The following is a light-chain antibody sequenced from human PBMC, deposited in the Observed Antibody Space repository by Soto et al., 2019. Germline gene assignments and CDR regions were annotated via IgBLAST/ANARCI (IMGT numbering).Light chain of an antibody. J-gene: IGKJ2*01. CDR2: GAS. CDR1: ESDSSN. V-gene: IGKV3-15*01. CDR3: QQYNNWPYT. Sequence: EIVMTQSPATLAVSPGERSALSCRSSESDSSNFAWYQQKPGQAPRLLIYGASSRATGTPARFSGSGSGTEFTLSISSLQSEDFAVYYCQQYNNWPYTFGLGTKLEMK.